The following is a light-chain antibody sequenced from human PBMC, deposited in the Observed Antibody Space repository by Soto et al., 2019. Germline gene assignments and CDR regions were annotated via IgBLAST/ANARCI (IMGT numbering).Light chain of an antibody. J-gene: IGLJ1*01. CDR1: SSDVGGYNY. V-gene: IGLV2-11*01. CDR2: DVS. CDR3: CTFAGSYTFV. Sequence: QSALTQPRSVSGSPGQSVTTSCTGTSSDVGGYNYVSWYQHHPGKAPKVMIYDVSKRPSGVPDRFPGSKSGNTASLTISGLQAEDEADYYCCTFAGSYTFVFGTGTKVTVL.